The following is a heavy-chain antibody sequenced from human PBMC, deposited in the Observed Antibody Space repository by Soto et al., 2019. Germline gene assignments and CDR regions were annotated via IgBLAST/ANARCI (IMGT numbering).Heavy chain of an antibody. V-gene: IGHV3-23*01. CDR3: AKDLSRFIAVAVAFDI. CDR2: ISGSGGST. Sequence: SLRLSCAASGFTFSSYAMSCVRQAPGKGLGWVSAISGSGGSTYYADSVRGRFTISRDNSKNTLYLQMNSLRAEDTAVYYCAKDLSRFIAVAVAFDIWGQGTMVTV. J-gene: IGHJ3*02. CDR1: GFTFSSYA. D-gene: IGHD6-19*01.